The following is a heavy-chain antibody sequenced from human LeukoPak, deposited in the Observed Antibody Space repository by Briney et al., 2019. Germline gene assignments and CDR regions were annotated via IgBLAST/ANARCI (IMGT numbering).Heavy chain of an antibody. CDR3: ARAGGFFSPFGY. D-gene: IGHD3-16*01. Sequence: SETLSLTCTVSGGSISSSSYYWGWIRQPPGKGLEWIGSIYYSGSTYYNPSLKSRVTISVDTSKNQFSLKLSSVTAADTAVYYCARAGGFFSPFGYWGQGTLVTVSS. CDR1: GGSISSSSYY. V-gene: IGHV4-39*07. J-gene: IGHJ4*02. CDR2: IYYSGST.